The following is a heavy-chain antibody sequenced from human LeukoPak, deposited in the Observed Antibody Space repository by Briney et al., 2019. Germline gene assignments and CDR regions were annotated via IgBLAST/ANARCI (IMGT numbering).Heavy chain of an antibody. V-gene: IGHV3-30*02. CDR2: IRYDGSNK. D-gene: IGHD1-26*01. CDR1: GYTFSRHG. J-gene: IGHJ4*02. CDR3: ARAPGATYDFDY. Sequence: GGSLRLSCAASGYTFSRHGIHWVRQAPGKGLEWVAFIRYDGSNKYYADSVKGRFTISRDDSKNTLYLQMNSLRVEDTAVYYCARAPGATYDFDYWGQGTLVTVSS.